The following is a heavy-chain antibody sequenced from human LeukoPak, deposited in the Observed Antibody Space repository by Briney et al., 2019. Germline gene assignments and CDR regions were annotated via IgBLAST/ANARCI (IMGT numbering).Heavy chain of an antibody. J-gene: IGHJ3*02. CDR2: INHSGST. CDR1: GGSFSGYY. D-gene: IGHD3-3*02. Sequence: KPSETLSLTCAVYGGSFSGYYWSWIRQPPGKGLEWIGGINHSGSTTNNPSLKSRVTISVDTSKNQFSLKLSSVTAADTAVYYCARSLPSPVLADAFDIWGQGTMVTVSS. V-gene: IGHV4-34*01. CDR3: ARSLPSPVLADAFDI.